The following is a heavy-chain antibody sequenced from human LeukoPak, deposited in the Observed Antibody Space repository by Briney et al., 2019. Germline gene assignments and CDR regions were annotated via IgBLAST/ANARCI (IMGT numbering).Heavy chain of an antibody. V-gene: IGHV3-30*02. J-gene: IGHJ3*02. D-gene: IGHD3-16*01. CDR3: AKDFHRLGEFDAFDI. Sequence: GGSLRLSCAASGFTFSSYSMNWVRQAPGKGLEWLAFIRYDGSNTYYADSVKGRFTISRDDAKNSLYLQMNSLRAEDTALYYCAKDFHRLGEFDAFDIWGQGTMVTVSS. CDR1: GFTFSSYS. CDR2: IRYDGSNT.